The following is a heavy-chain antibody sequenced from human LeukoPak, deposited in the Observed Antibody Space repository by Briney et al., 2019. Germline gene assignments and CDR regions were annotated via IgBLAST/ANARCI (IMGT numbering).Heavy chain of an antibody. CDR2: IYHSGST. CDR3: ARDNRDYYDSSGYYYGDAFDI. V-gene: IGHV4-4*02. Sequence: PSRTLSLTCAVSGGSISSSNWWSWVRQPPGKGLEWIGEIYHSGSTNYNPSLKSRVTISVDKSKNQFSLKLSSVTAADTAVYYCARDNRDYYDSSGYYYGDAFDIWGQGTMVTVSS. J-gene: IGHJ3*02. D-gene: IGHD3-22*01. CDR1: GGSISSSNW.